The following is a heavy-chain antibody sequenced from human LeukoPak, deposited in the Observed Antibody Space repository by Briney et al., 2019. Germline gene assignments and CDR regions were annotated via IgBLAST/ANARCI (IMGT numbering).Heavy chain of an antibody. CDR2: MNPNSGNT. Sequence: ASVKVSCKASGYTFTSYDINWVRQATGQGLEWMGWMNPNSGNTGYAQKFQGRVTMTRNTSISTAYMELSSLRSEDTAVYYCARGPRIAVAGTGGYYFDYWGQGTQVRVSS. CDR1: GYTFTSYD. J-gene: IGHJ4*02. V-gene: IGHV1-8*01. CDR3: ARGPRIAVAGTGGYYFDY. D-gene: IGHD6-19*01.